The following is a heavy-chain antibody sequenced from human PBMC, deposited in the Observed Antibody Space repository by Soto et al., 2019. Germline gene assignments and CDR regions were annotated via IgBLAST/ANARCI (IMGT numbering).Heavy chain of an antibody. CDR2: MHYSGST. J-gene: IGHJ3*02. V-gene: IGHV4-59*01. CDR1: GDSISGYY. CDR3: ARDQYYYDSAGQEGHAFQI. D-gene: IGHD3-22*01. Sequence: SETLSLTCTVFGDSISGYYWSWIRQPPGKGLEWIGYMHYSGSTNYSPSPMSRVIISGDTSKNQFSLRLSSVTAADTAVYYCARDQYYYDSAGQEGHAFQIWGQGTMVTVSS.